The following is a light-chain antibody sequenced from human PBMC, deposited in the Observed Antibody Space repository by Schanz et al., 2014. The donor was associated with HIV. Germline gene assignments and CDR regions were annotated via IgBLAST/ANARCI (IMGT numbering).Light chain of an antibody. CDR3: AAWDDSLSGLYV. CDR2: RNN. CDR1: SSNIGTNY. Sequence: QSVLTQPPSASGTPGQRVTISCSGSSSNIGTNYVYPYPQLPGTAPKLLIYRNNYRPSGVPDRFSGSKSGTSASLAISGLRSEDEADYYCAAWDDSLSGLYVFGTGTKLTVL. J-gene: IGLJ1*01. V-gene: IGLV1-47*01.